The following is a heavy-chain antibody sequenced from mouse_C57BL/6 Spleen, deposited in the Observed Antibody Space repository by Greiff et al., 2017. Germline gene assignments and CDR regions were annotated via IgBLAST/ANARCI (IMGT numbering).Heavy chain of an antibody. CDR3: ARGPTVVESHWYFDV. CDR1: GYTFTDYN. CDR2: INPNNGGT. J-gene: IGHJ1*03. V-gene: IGHV1-18*01. D-gene: IGHD1-1*01. Sequence: VQLQQSGPELVKPGASVKIPCKASGYTFTDYNMDWVKQSHGKSLEWIGDINPNNGGTNYNQKFKGKATLTVDKSSSTAYMELRSLTSEDTAVYYCARGPTVVESHWYFDVWGTGTTVTVSS.